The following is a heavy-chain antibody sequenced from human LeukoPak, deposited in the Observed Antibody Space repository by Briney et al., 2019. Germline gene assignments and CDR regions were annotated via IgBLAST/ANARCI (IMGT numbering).Heavy chain of an antibody. D-gene: IGHD3-10*01. V-gene: IGHV1-2*02. CDR2: INPNSGGT. J-gene: IGHJ4*02. CDR3: ARDSGERGSGSYLIAY. CDR1: GYTFTGYY. Sequence: ASVTVSCKASGYTFTGYYMHWVRQAPGQGLEWMGWINPNSGGTNYAQKFQGRVTMTRDTSIGTAYMELSRLRSDDTAVYYCARDSGERGSGSYLIAYWGQGTLVTVSS.